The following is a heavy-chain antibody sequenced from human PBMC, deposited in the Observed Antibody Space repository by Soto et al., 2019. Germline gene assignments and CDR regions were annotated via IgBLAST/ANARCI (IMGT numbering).Heavy chain of an antibody. CDR3: ARGGSRPRVGIISYYHCGMDV. J-gene: IGHJ6*01. Sequence: GASVKVSCKASGYTFTGYDINWVRQATGQGLEWMGWMNPNSGNTGYAQKFQGRVTMTRNTSISTAYMELSSLRSEATAVYYCARGGSRPRVGIISYYHCGMDVIERVNTVTASS. CDR1: GYTFTGYD. D-gene: IGHD3-3*01. V-gene: IGHV1-8*01. CDR2: MNPNSGNT.